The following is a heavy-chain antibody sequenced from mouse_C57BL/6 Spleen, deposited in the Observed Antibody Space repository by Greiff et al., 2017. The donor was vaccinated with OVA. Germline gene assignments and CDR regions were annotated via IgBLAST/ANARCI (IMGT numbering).Heavy chain of an antibody. CDR1: GYSITSGYY. CDR3: ARGQYYDYDGAWFAD. CDR2: ISYDGSN. V-gene: IGHV3-6*01. J-gene: IGHJ3*01. Sequence: VQLQQSGPGLVKPSQSLSLTCSVTGYSITSGYYWNWIRQFPGNKLEWMGYISYDGSNNYNPSLKNRISITRDPSKNQFFLKLKSVTTEDTATYDCARGQYYDYDGAWFADWGQGTLVTVSA. D-gene: IGHD2-4*01.